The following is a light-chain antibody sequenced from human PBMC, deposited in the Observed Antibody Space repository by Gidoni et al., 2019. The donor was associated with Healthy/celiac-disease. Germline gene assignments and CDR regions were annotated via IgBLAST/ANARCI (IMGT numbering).Light chain of an antibody. CDR1: QSISSY. Sequence: DVQMTQSPSSLSASVGDRVTITCRASQSISSYLNWYQQKPGQAPKLLIYAASSLHSGVPSRFSGSGSGTDFTLTISSLQPEDFATYYCQQSYSTPFTFXPXTKVDIK. V-gene: IGKV1-39*01. CDR3: QQSYSTPFT. CDR2: AAS. J-gene: IGKJ3*01.